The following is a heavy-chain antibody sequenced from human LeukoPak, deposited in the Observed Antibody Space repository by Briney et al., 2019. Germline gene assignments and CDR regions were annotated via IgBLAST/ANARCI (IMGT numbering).Heavy chain of an antibody. D-gene: IGHD2-2*01. CDR1: GGSISSSSYY. CDR3: ARDPIVPAAMAGGGNWFDP. Sequence: SETLSLTCTVSGGSISSSSYYWGWIRQPPGKGLEWIGSIYYSGSTYYNPSLKSRVTISVDTSKNQFSLKLSSVTAADTAVYYCARDPIVPAAMAGGGNWFDPWGQGTLVTVSS. CDR2: IYYSGST. V-gene: IGHV4-39*02. J-gene: IGHJ5*02.